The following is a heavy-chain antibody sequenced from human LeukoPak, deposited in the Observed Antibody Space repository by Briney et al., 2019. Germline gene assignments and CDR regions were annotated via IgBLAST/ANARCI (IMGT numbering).Heavy chain of an antibody. D-gene: IGHD3-22*01. CDR2: ISGSSGNT. Sequence: GGSLRHTCAASGFTFSSYALSWVRQAPGKGLEWVSSISGSSGNTRYADSVKGRFTISRDNSKNTLYLQMNNLRAEDTALYYCAKDFDSYYDSTGYGASFSYWGQGTLVTVSS. CDR1: GFTFSSYA. V-gene: IGHV3-23*01. CDR3: AKDFDSYYDSTGYGASFSY. J-gene: IGHJ4*02.